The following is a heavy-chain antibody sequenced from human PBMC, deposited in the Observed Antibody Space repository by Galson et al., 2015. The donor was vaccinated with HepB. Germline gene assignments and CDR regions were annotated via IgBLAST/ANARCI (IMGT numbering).Heavy chain of an antibody. D-gene: IGHD6-19*01. CDR3: AKDPYLYSALAGTMAGFDY. J-gene: IGHJ4*03. V-gene: IGHV3-30*18. CDR2: ISYDGSNK. CDR1: GFTFSNYG. Sequence: SLRLSCAASGFTFSNYGMHWVRQAPGKGLEWVAVISYDGSNKYYADSVKGRFTISRDNSKNTLYLQMNSLRAEDTALYYCAKDPYLYSALAGTMAGFDYWGIGTTVTVSS.